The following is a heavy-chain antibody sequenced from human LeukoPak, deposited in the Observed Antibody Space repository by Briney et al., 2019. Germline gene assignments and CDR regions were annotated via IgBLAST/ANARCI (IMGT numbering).Heavy chain of an antibody. CDR1: GYTFTGYY. J-gene: IGHJ5*02. V-gene: IGHV1-2*02. CDR3: VRRLLYGDCLSP. Sequence: ASVKVSCKASGYTFTGYYMHWVRQAPGQGLEWMGWINPNSGGTNYAQKFQGRVTMTRDTSISTAYMELSRLRSDDTAVYYCVRRLLYGDCLSPWGQGTLVTVPS. D-gene: IGHD4-17*01. CDR2: INPNSGGT.